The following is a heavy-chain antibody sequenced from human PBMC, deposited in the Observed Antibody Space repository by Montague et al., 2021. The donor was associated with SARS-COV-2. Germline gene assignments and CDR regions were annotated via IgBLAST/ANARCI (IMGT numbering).Heavy chain of an antibody. D-gene: IGHD2-2*01. Sequence: SLRLSCAASGFTFSSYAMHWVRQAPGKGLVWVAGILYDGRNKNYADSVKRRFTISRDNSKNTLYLQMNSLRAEDTAVYYCARGRLLLGYFSSTSCYLTANGYYDIDDWGQGTTVTVSS. J-gene: IGHJ6*02. CDR3: ARGRLLLGYFSSTSCYLTANGYYDIDD. V-gene: IGHV3-30*04. CDR1: GFTFSSYA. CDR2: ILYDGRNK.